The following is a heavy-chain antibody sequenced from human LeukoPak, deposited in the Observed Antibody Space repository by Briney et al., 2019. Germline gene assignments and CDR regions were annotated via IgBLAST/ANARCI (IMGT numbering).Heavy chain of an antibody. D-gene: IGHD6-19*01. J-gene: IGHJ4*02. CDR3: ARGLYSSGWYYEEKPFDY. V-gene: IGHV1-69*05. CDR2: IIPIFGTA. Sequence: SVKVSCKASGGTFSSYAISWVRQAPGQGLEWMGRIIPIFGTANYAQKFQGRVTITTDESTSTAYMELSSLRSEDTAVYYCARGLYSSGWYYEEKPFDYWGQGTLVTVSS. CDR1: GGTFSSYA.